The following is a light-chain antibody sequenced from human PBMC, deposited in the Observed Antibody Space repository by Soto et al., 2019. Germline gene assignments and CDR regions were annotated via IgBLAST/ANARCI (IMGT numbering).Light chain of an antibody. CDR2: SIS. CDR3: QQYLDWSLT. V-gene: IGKV3-15*01. Sequence: EIVMTQSPVTLSVSPGERVTLSCRASQSLATNLAWYQQKPGQTPRLVIYSISARAAGIPARFSGSGFGTDFTLTISSLQPEDSAVYYCQQYLDWSLTFGEGTKVEIK. CDR1: QSLATN. J-gene: IGKJ4*01.